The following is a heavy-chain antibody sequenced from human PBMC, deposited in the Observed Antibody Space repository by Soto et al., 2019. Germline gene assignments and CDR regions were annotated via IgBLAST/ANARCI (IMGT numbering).Heavy chain of an antibody. V-gene: IGHV1-18*01. Sequence: GASVKVSCKASGYIFTSYGITWVRQAPGQGLEWMGWISAYNGNTNYAQKLQGRVTMTTDTSTSTGYMELRSLRSDDTTVYYCARDTIAVAAAFDIWGQGTMVTVSS. D-gene: IGHD6-19*01. J-gene: IGHJ3*02. CDR2: ISAYNGNT. CDR1: GYIFTSYG. CDR3: ARDTIAVAAAFDI.